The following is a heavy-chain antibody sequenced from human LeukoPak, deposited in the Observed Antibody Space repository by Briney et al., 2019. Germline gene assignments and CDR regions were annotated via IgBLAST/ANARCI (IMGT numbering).Heavy chain of an antibody. D-gene: IGHD6-13*01. J-gene: IGHJ6*04. CDR2: IYHSGST. CDR1: GGSISSSNW. Sequence: SETLSLTCAVSGGSISSSNWWSWVRQPPGKGLEWIGEIYHSGSTNYNPSLKSRVTISVDTSKNQFSLKLSSVTAADTAVYYCARVQIAAAGKALHVDVWGNGTTVTVSS. CDR3: ARVQIAAAGKALHVDV. V-gene: IGHV4-4*02.